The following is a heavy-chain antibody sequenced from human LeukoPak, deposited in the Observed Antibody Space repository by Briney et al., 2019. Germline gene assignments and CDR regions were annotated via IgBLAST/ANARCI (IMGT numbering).Heavy chain of an antibody. J-gene: IGHJ4*02. CDR2: INSDGSST. CDR1: GLSLSSYW. D-gene: IGHD3-10*01. V-gene: IGHV3-74*01. Sequence: GGSLRISCAASGLSLSSYWMHWVRQAPGKGLVWVSRINSDGSSTRYADSVKGRFTISRDNAKNTLYLQMNSLRAEDTAVYYCAELTSMVEQYWGQGTLVTVSS. CDR3: AELTSMVEQY.